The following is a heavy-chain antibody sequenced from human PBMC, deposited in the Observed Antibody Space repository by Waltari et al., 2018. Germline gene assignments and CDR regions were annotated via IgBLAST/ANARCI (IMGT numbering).Heavy chain of an antibody. CDR2: INEDGNEK. CDR3: ARNHGQSSNDVYFDY. CDR1: GFTISTYW. J-gene: IGHJ4*02. Sequence: EVQLVESGEGLVQLGGSLRLSGVASGFTISTYWLSWVRQEPGKGLEWVANINEDGNEKYYGESVKGRFTVSRDNAKNSLYLQMNSLRDEDTAVYYCARNHGQSSNDVYFDYWGQGTLVTVSS. V-gene: IGHV3-7*02. D-gene: IGHD2-2*01.